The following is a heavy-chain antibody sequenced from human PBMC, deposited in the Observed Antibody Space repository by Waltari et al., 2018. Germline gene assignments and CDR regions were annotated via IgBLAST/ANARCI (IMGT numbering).Heavy chain of an antibody. Sequence: QVQLQQWGAGLLKPSETLSLTCAVYGGSFRGYYWSWIRQPPGKGLEWIGEINHSGSTNYNPSLKSRVTISVDTSKNQFSLKLSSVTAADTAVYYCARGAAEWNYGMDVWGQGTTVTVSS. J-gene: IGHJ6*02. CDR3: ARGAAEWNYGMDV. D-gene: IGHD2-8*01. CDR2: INHSGST. CDR1: GGSFRGYY. V-gene: IGHV4-34*01.